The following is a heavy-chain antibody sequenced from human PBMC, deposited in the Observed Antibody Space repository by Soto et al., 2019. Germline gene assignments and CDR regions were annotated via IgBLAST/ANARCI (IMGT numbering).Heavy chain of an antibody. Sequence: QVQLQESGPGLVKPSETLSLTCTVSGGSISSYYWSWIRQPPGKGLEWIGYIYYSGSTNYNPSLKCRVTISVDTSKNQFSLKLSSVTAADTAVYYCARDREEFDPWGQGTLVTVSS. CDR1: GGSISSYY. CDR3: ARDREEFDP. V-gene: IGHV4-59*01. CDR2: IYYSGST. J-gene: IGHJ5*02.